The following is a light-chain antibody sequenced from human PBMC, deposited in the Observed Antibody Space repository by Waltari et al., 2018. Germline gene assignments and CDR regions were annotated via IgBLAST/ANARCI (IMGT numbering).Light chain of an antibody. CDR2: SND. V-gene: IGLV1-44*01. J-gene: IGLJ2*01. CDR1: PSNIGTNP. Sequence: QSVLTQPPSASGTPGQRVTIPCPGSPSNIGTNPSNWYLRLPGTAPKPLIYSNDQRPSGVPDRFSGSKSGTSASLAISGLQSEDEADYYCAVWHDSLKGVLFGGGTKLTVL. CDR3: AVWHDSLKGVL.